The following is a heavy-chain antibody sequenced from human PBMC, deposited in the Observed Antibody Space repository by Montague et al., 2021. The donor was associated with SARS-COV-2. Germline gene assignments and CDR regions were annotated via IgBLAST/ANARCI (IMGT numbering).Heavy chain of an antibody. V-gene: IGHV4-34*01. CDR3: ARSGWEQHVRARYYYYGMDV. J-gene: IGHJ6*02. CDR1: GGSFSGYY. Sequence: SETLSLTCAVYGGSFSGYYWGWIRQPPGKGLEWIGEINHSGSTNYNPSLKSRVTISVDTSKNQFSLKLSSVTAADTAVYYCARSGWEQHVRARYYYYGMDVWGQGTTVTVSS. CDR2: INHSGST. D-gene: IGHD6-6*01.